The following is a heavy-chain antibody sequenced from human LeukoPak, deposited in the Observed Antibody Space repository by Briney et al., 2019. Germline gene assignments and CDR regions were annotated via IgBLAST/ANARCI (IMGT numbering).Heavy chain of an antibody. CDR2: IYSGGST. Sequence: GGSLSLFCAASGFTVSSNYMRCVPQSPGKGLEWVSGIYSGGSTYYADSVKGRFTISRDNSKNTLYLQMNSLRAEDTAVYYCARRGGSGSTYYFDYWGQGTLVTVSS. D-gene: IGHD3-10*01. V-gene: IGHV3-53*01. CDR3: ARRGGSGSTYYFDY. J-gene: IGHJ4*02. CDR1: GFTVSSNY.